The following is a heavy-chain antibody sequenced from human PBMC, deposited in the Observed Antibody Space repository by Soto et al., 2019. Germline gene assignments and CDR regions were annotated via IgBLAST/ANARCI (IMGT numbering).Heavy chain of an antibody. Sequence: GGSLRLSCAASGFTFSSYGMHWVRQAPGKGLEWVAVIWYDGSNKYYADSVKGRFTISRDNSKNTLYLQMNSLRAEDTAVYYCARERLRFLEWLSGSGGLDYWGQGTLVTVSS. D-gene: IGHD3-3*01. CDR3: ARERLRFLEWLSGSGGLDY. V-gene: IGHV3-33*01. J-gene: IGHJ4*02. CDR1: GFTFSSYG. CDR2: IWYDGSNK.